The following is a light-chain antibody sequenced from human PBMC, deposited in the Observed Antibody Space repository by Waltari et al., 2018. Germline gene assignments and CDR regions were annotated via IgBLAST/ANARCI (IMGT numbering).Light chain of an antibody. CDR2: AAS. CDR1: QGISSY. CDR3: LQHNSYPYS. Sequence: IQMTQSPSSLSASVGDTVTIACRASQGISSYLKWFHQKPGKAPKLLIDAASSLESGVPSRFSGSGSGTEVALTISSLQPEDFAAYYCLQHNSYPYSFGQGTKVEIK. V-gene: IGKV1-17*01. J-gene: IGKJ2*03.